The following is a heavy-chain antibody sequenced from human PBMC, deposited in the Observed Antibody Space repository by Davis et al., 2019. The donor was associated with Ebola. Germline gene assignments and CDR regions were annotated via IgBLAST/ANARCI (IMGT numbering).Heavy chain of an antibody. Sequence: PGGSLRLSCEGSGYNFGQHFMSWVRQSPGKGLEWVSYISSQGTTTYYAEAVKGRFTISRDNAKKSLYLQMTGLRPEDTAVYFCVRENRDTFYRIGFDLWGRGTMVTVSS. D-gene: IGHD2/OR15-2a*01. CDR2: ISSQGTTT. CDR1: GYNFGQHF. J-gene: IGHJ3*01. CDR3: VRENRDTFYRIGFDL. V-gene: IGHV3-11*01.